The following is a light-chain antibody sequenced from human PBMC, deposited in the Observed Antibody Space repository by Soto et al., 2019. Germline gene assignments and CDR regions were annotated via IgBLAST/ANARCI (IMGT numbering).Light chain of an antibody. CDR2: AAS. V-gene: IGKV1D-12*01. CDR3: QQANSFPPMYT. Sequence: DIQMTQSPSSVSASVGARVTITCRASQGISNWLAWYQQKPGKAPKLLIYAASSLQPGVPSRFSGSGSGTDFALTISSLLPEDFATYYGQQANSFPPMYTFGQGTKLEIK. CDR1: QGISNW. J-gene: IGKJ2*01.